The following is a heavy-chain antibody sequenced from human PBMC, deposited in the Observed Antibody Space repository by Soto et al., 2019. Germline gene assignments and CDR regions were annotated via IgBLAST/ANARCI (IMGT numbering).Heavy chain of an antibody. V-gene: IGHV3-23*01. D-gene: IGHD3-3*01. CDR2: INAPGSPT. CDR1: GFTFSTYT. J-gene: IGHJ4*02. CDR3: AKDRHPDGIWSSDS. Sequence: GGSLRLSCAASGFTFSTYTMNWVRQAPGKGLEWVSGINAPGSPTYYAASVKGRFTVSRDNSKKMLFLQMNSLRDEDTAVYYCAKDRHPDGIWSSDSWGPGTLVNVSS.